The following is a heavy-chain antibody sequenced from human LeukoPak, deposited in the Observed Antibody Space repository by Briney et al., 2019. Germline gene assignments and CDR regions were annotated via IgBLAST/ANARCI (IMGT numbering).Heavy chain of an antibody. J-gene: IGHJ4*02. CDR2: ISYDGSNK. D-gene: IGHD6-19*01. CDR3: AKELAVAGSFDF. V-gene: IGHV3-30*18. Sequence: GGSLRLSCAASGFTFSSYGMHWVRQAPGKGLEWVAVISYDGSNKYYADSVKGRFTISRDNSRNTLYLQMNSLTVEDTAVYYCAKELAVAGSFDFWGQGTLVTVSS. CDR1: GFTFSSYG.